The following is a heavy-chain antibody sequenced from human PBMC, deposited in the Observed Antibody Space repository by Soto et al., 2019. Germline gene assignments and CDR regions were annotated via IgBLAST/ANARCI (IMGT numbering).Heavy chain of an antibody. CDR1: GFTFSSYA. CDR2: MSGSGGNT. J-gene: IGHJ6*02. V-gene: IGHV3-23*01. CDR3: AKDRGTGWYDYYYYGMDV. Sequence: EVQLLESGGGLVQPGGSLRLSCAASGFTFSSYAMSWVRQAPGKGLEWVSAMSGSGGNTYYADSVKGRFTISRDNSKNTLYLQMNSLRAEDTAIYYCAKDRGTGWYDYYYYGMDVWGQGTTVTFSS. D-gene: IGHD6-19*01.